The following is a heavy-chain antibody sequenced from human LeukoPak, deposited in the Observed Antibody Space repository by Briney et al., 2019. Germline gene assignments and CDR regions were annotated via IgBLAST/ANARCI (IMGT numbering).Heavy chain of an antibody. J-gene: IGHJ4*02. CDR2: INWNGGST. CDR1: GFTFDDYG. Sequence: AGGSLRLSCAASGFTFDDYGMSWVRRAPGKGLEWVSGINWNGGSTGYADSVKGRFTISRDNAKNSLYLQMNSLRAEDTALYYCARYPTYYYDSSGYKEGSYFDYWGQGTLVTVSS. D-gene: IGHD3-22*01. CDR3: ARYPTYYYDSSGYKEGSYFDY. V-gene: IGHV3-20*04.